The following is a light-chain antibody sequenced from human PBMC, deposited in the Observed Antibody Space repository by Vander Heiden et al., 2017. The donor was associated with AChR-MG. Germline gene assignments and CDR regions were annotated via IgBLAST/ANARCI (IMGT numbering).Light chain of an antibody. J-gene: IGKJ2*01. V-gene: IGKV3-20*01. CDR1: QSVDSNY. CDR2: DAS. Sequence: EIVLTQSPGTLSLSPGERATLYCRASQSVDSNYLAWYRQKPGQAPRLLIYDASSRATGIPDRFSGSGSGTDFTLTISRLEPEDFAVYYCQQDDNSPQKYNVGQGTKLEIK. CDR3: QQDDNSPQKYN.